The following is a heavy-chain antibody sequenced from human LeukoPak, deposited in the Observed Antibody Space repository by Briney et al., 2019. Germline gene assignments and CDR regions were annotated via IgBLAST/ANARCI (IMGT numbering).Heavy chain of an antibody. CDR2: INWNGGST. D-gene: IGHD1-26*01. V-gene: IGHV3-20*04. CDR3: AKVEWELLDY. Sequence: GGSLRLSCAASGFTVSSDYMSWVRQAPGKGLEWVSGINWNGGSTGYADSVKGRFTISRDNSKNTLYLQMNSLRAEDTAVYYCAKVEWELLDYWGQGTLVTVSS. CDR1: GFTVSSDY. J-gene: IGHJ4*02.